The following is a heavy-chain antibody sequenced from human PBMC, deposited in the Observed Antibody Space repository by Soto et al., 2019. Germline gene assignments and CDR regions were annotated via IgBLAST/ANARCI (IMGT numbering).Heavy chain of an antibody. CDR1: GFTFSSYW. J-gene: IGHJ6*02. CDR2: IKQDGSEK. Sequence: EVQLVESGGGLVQPGGSLRLSCAASGFTFSSYWMSWVRQAPGKGLEWVANIKQDGSEKYYVDSVKGRFTISRDNAKNSLYLEMNSLRAEDTAVYYCARGRAAAGTCGGRHYYYGIDVWGQGTTVTVSS. D-gene: IGHD6-13*01. V-gene: IGHV3-7*01. CDR3: ARGRAAAGTCGGRHYYYGIDV.